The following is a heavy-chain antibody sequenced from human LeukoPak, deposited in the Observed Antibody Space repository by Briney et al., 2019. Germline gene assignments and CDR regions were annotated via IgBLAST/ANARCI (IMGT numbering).Heavy chain of an antibody. CDR1: GFTFSTYS. CDR3: AKGGYDLRVNHPTYFDN. V-gene: IGHV3-21*01. Sequence: GGSLRLSCAASGFTFSTYSMNWVRQAPGKGLEWVSSISSSSSYIYYADSMKGRFTISRDNAKNSLYLQMNSLRAADTAVYYCAKGGYDLRVNHPTYFDNWGQETLVTASS. CDR2: ISSSSSYI. J-gene: IGHJ4*02. D-gene: IGHD3-16*01.